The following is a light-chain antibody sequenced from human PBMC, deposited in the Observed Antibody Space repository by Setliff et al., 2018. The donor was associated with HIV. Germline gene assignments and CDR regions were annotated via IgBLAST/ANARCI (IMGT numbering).Light chain of an antibody. V-gene: IGLV1-40*01. CDR1: SSNIGSGND. Sequence: QSVLTQPPSVSGAPGDRVTISCTGNSSNIGSGNDVHWYQQFPGTAPRIVISTNDNRPSRVPDRFSGSRSGTSASLAITGLQPEDEADYYCQSYDTLTNSRAFGGGTKVTVL. J-gene: IGLJ3*02. CDR2: TND. CDR3: QSYDTLTNSRA.